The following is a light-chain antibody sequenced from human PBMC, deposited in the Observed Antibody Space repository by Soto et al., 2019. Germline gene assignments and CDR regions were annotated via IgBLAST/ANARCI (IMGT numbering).Light chain of an antibody. CDR1: ERLSSVY. J-gene: IGKJ5*01. CDR2: GAS. Sequence: EILLTQSPGTLSLSPGERATLSCRASERLSSVYLAWYQQRPGQPPRLLIYGASNRATGIPDRFSGSGSGTDFTLIINRLETEDVAIYYCQQYGGSHRITFGQGTRLEIK. V-gene: IGKV3-20*01. CDR3: QQYGGSHRIT.